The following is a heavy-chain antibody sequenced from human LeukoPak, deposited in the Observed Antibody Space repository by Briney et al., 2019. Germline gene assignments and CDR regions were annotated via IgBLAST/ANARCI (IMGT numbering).Heavy chain of an antibody. D-gene: IGHD5-18*01. J-gene: IGHJ4*02. V-gene: IGHV4-59*01. CDR3: ARAGGYSYGYVPFDY. CDR1: GGSISSYY. Sequence: PSETLSLTCTVSGGSISSYYWSWIRQPPGKGLEWIGYIYYSGSTNYNPSLKSRVTISVDTSKNQFSLKLSSVTAADTAVYYCARAGGYSYGYVPFDYRGQGTLVTVSS. CDR2: IYYSGST.